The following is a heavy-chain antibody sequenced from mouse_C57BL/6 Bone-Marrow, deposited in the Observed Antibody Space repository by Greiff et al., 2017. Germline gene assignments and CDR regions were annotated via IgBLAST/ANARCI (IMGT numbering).Heavy chain of an antibody. V-gene: IGHV3-6*01. J-gene: IGHJ4*01. CDR2: ISYDGSN. CDR1: GYSITSGYY. CDR3: ARDSSGYAMDY. Sequence: EVKVEESGPGLVKPSQSLSLTCSVTGYSITSGYYWNWIRQFPGNKLEWMGYISYDGSNNYNPSLKNRISITRDTSKNQFFLKLNSVTTEDTATYYCARDSSGYAMDYWGQGTSVTVSS. D-gene: IGHD3-2*02.